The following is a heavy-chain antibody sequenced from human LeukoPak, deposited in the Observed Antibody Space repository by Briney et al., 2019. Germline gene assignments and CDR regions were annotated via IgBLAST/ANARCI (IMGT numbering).Heavy chain of an antibody. CDR2: IIPTFGTA. J-gene: IGHJ6*03. CDR3: ARGHYYSSGAYWGNDYYYYMSV. CDR1: GGTLSSNA. D-gene: IGHD3-22*01. Sequence: SVKVSCKASGGTLSSNAMSWVRQAPGQGLEWMGGIIPTFGTANYAQKFQGRVTITTDESTSTGYMELSSLRSEDTAVYYCARGHYYSSGAYWGNDYYYYMSVWGKGTTATVSS. V-gene: IGHV1-69*05.